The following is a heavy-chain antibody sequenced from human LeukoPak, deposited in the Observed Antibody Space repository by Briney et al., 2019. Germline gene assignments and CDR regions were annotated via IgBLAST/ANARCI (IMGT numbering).Heavy chain of an antibody. CDR3: ARTCEETTVTTCFDY. CDR2: IIPIFGTA. D-gene: IGHD4-11*01. V-gene: IGHV1-69*01. Sequence: PVKVSCKASGGTFSNYAISWVRQAPGQGLEWMGGIIPIFGTANYAQKFQGRVTITADESTSTAYMELSSLRSEDTAVYYCARTCEETTVTTCFDYWGQGTLVTVSS. J-gene: IGHJ4*02. CDR1: GGTFSNYA.